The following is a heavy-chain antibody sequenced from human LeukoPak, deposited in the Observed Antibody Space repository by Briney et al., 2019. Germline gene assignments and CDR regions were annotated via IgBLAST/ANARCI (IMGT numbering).Heavy chain of an antibody. J-gene: IGHJ4*02. V-gene: IGHV4-59*08. CDR2: SYYSGST. D-gene: IGHD5-12*01. Sequence: SETLSLTCTVSGGSMSSCYWSWIRQPPGKGLEWIGYSYYSGSTYYNPSLKSRVTISVDTSKNQFSLKLSSVTAADTAVYYCARHRLRGYSGYDMVHWGQGTLVTVSS. CDR3: ARHRLRGYSGYDMVH. CDR1: GGSMSSCY.